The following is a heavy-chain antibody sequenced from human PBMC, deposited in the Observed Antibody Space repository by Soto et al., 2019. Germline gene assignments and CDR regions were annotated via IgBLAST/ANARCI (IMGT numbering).Heavy chain of an antibody. CDR1: GFTFSSYG. CDR3: VRDPSSYDFWSGPSMDV. V-gene: IGHV3-33*01. D-gene: IGHD3-3*01. J-gene: IGHJ6*02. CDR2: IWYDGSNK. Sequence: GGSLRLSCAASGFTFSSYGMHWVRQAPGKGLEWVAVIWYDGSNKYYADSVKGRFTISRDNSKNTLYLQMNSLRAEDTAVYYCVRDPSSYDFWSGPSMDVWGQGTTVTVSS.